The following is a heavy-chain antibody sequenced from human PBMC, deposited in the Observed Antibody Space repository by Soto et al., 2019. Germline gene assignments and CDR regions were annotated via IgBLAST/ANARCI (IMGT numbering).Heavy chain of an antibody. J-gene: IGHJ6*03. CDR2: ISAYNGNT. Sequence: QVQLVQSGAEVKKPGASVKVSCKASGYTFTSYGISWVRQAPGQELEWMGWISAYNGNTNYAQKLQGRVTMTTDTSTSTAYMELRSLRSDDTAVYYCARDSGSGFWSGYFYYMDVWGKGTTVTVSS. CDR1: GYTFTSYG. CDR3: ARDSGSGFWSGYFYYMDV. D-gene: IGHD3-3*01. V-gene: IGHV1-18*01.